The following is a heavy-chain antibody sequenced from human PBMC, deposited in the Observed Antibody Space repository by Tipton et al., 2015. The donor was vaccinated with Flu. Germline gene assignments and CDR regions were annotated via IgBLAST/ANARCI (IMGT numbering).Heavy chain of an antibody. J-gene: IGHJ4*02. CDR3: ARVRTWIPFDY. CDR2: INHSGST. Sequence: TLSLTCAVYGESFSGYYWSWIRQPPGKGLEWIGEINHSGSTNSNPSLKSRVTISVDTSKNQFSLKLSSVTAADTAVYYCARVRTWIPFDYWGQGILVTVSS. CDR1: GESFSGYY. V-gene: IGHV4-34*01. D-gene: IGHD5-12*01.